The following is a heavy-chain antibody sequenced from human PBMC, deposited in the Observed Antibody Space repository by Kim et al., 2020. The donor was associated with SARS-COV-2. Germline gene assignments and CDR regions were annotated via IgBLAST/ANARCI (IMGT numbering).Heavy chain of an antibody. CDR2: IYSGGST. V-gene: IGHV3-53*01. CDR1: GFTVSSNY. CDR3: ARDPRQDWDFDL. Sequence: GGSLRLSCAASGFTVSSNYMSWVRQAPGKGLEWVSVIYSGGSTYYADSVKGRFTISRDNSKNTLYLQMNSLRAEDTAVYYCARDPRQDWDFDLWGRGTLVTVSS. J-gene: IGHJ2*01.